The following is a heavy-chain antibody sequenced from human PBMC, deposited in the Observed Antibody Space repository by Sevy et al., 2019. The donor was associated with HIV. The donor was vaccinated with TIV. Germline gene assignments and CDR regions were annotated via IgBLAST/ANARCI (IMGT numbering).Heavy chain of an antibody. D-gene: IGHD2-8*01. J-gene: IGHJ4*02. V-gene: IGHV3-33*01. CDR3: ARDPRMYGDYLLAYFDY. CDR2: IGYDGNNK. CDR1: GFTPSTYG. Sequence: GGSLRLSCAGSGFTPSTYGMHWVRQAPVKGLEWVAVIGYDGNNKYYADSVKGRFTISRDNSKNTLFLQMDSLRAEDTAVYYCARDPRMYGDYLLAYFDYWGQGALVTVSS.